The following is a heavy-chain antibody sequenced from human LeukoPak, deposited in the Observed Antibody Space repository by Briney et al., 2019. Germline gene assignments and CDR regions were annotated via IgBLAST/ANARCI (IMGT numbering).Heavy chain of an antibody. CDR3: VRGASYFDY. Sequence: PGGSLSPSWAASGVTVSSNYMSWVRAAPGKGLEWVSVMYSGGSTYYADSVQGRFTISRDNSKNTLYLQMNSLRAEDTAVYYCVRGASYFDYWGQGTLVTVSS. CDR2: MYSGGST. V-gene: IGHV3-53*03. D-gene: IGHD1-26*01. CDR1: GVTVSSNY. J-gene: IGHJ4*02.